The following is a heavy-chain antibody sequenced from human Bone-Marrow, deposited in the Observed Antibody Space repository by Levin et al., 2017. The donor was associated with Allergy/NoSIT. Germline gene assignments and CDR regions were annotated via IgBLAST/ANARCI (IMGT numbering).Heavy chain of an antibody. V-gene: IGHV4-59*01. CDR3: ARGPPPREQNALPPAPYGMDV. D-gene: IGHD1/OR15-1a*01. CDR1: TGSIIGYF. CDR2: FSLSGNT. J-gene: IGHJ6*02. Sequence: PSETLSLTCTVSTGSIIGYFWSWIRQSPGKGLEWLGCFSLSGNTNYNPSLKSRLTISVDTSRNRFFLNLNSVTAADTAVYYCARGPPPREQNALPPAPYGMDVWGQGATVTVSS.